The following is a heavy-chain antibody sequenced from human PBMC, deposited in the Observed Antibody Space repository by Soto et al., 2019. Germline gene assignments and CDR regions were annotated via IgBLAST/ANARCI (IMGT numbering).Heavy chain of an antibody. CDR3: ARDIGYTYYYYMDV. Sequence: QVQLVESGGGVVQPGRSLRLSCAASGFTFSSYGMHWVRQAPGKGLEWVAVIWYDGSNKYYADSVKGRFTISRDNSKNTLYLQMNSLGAEDTAVYYCARDIGYTYYYYMDVWGKGTTVTVSS. V-gene: IGHV3-33*01. CDR1: GFTFSSYG. J-gene: IGHJ6*03. D-gene: IGHD5-18*01. CDR2: IWYDGSNK.